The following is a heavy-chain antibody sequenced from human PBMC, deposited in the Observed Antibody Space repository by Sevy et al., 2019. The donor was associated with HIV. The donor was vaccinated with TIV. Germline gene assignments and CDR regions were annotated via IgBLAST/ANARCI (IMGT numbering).Heavy chain of an antibody. D-gene: IGHD6-13*01. CDR1: GFSLSTSGVG. V-gene: IGHV2-5*02. CDR2: IYWDDDK. J-gene: IGHJ3*02. Sequence: SGPTLVKPTQTLTLTCTFSGFSLSTSGVGVGWIRQPPGKALEWLALIYWDDDKRYSPSLKSRLTITKDTSKNQVVLTKTNMNPVDTATYYCAHRGGSSWDHGGAFDIWGQGTMVTVSS. CDR3: AHRGGSSWDHGGAFDI.